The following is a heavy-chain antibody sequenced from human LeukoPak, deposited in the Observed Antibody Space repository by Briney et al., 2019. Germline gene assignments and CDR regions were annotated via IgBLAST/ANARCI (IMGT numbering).Heavy chain of an antibody. CDR2: INPVGSTT. V-gene: IGHV3-74*01. D-gene: IGHD6-13*01. CDR1: GFTFSRYW. J-gene: IGHJ5*02. CDR3: ARESSSWYPNWFDP. Sequence: GGSLRLSCAASGFTFSRYWIHWVRQAPGKGLEWVSRINPVGSTTTYADSVKGRFTISRDNAKNTVYLQMNSLRAEDTAVYYCARESSSWYPNWFDPWGQGTLVTVSS.